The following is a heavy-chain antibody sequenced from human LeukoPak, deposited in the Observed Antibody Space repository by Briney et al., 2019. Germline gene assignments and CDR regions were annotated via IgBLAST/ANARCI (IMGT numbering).Heavy chain of an antibody. J-gene: IGHJ4*02. V-gene: IGHV3-30-3*01. Sequence: GGSLRLSCAASGFTFSSYAMHWVRQAPGKRLEWVAVISYDGSNKYYADSVKGRFTISRDNSKNTLYLQMNSLRAEDTAVYYCARSPYSSGWYGGDYWGQGTPVTVSS. CDR3: ARSPYSSGWYGGDY. D-gene: IGHD6-19*01. CDR2: ISYDGSNK. CDR1: GFTFSSYA.